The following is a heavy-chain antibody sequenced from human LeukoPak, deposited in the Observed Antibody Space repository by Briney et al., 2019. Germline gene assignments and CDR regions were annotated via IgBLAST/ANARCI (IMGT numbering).Heavy chain of an antibody. V-gene: IGHV3-33*08. D-gene: IGHD1-26*01. CDR1: GFTFSSYG. J-gene: IGHJ6*02. Sequence: GRSLRLSCAASGFTFSSYGMHWVRQAPGKGLEWVAVIWYDGSNKYYADSVKGRFTISRDNSKNTLYLQMDSLRADDTAVYYCARALPPRPYYYGMDVWGPGTTVTVSS. CDR3: ARALPPRPYYYGMDV. CDR2: IWYDGSNK.